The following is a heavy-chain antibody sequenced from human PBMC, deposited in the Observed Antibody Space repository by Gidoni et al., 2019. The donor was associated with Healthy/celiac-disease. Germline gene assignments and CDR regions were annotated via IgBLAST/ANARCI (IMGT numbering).Heavy chain of an antibody. CDR1: GFTFSSYS. J-gene: IGHJ4*02. D-gene: IGHD1-26*01. V-gene: IGHV3-48*01. CDR3: ARVHRIGGATKAGNFDD. CDR2: ISSSSSTI. Sequence: EVQLVESGGGLVQPGGSLRLSCAASGFTFSSYSMNWVRQAPGKGLEWGSYISSSSSTIYYADSVKGRFTISRDNAKNSRYLQMNSLRAEDTAVYYCARVHRIGGATKAGNFDDWGQGTLVTVSS.